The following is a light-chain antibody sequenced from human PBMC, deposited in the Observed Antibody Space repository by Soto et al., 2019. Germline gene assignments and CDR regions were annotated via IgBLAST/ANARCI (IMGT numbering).Light chain of an antibody. V-gene: IGLV2-14*01. CDR3: SSYTSSSTYV. CDR1: RSDVGGYNY. Sequence: QSALAQPASVSGSPGQSITISCTGTRSDVGGYNYVYWHQQHPGKALKLMIYDVTNRPSGVSDRFSGSKSGNTASLTISGLQAEDEADYYCSSYTSSSTYVFGAGTKVTVL. CDR2: DVT. J-gene: IGLJ1*01.